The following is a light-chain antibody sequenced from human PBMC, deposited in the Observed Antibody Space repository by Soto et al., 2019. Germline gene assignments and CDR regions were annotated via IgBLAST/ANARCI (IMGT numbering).Light chain of an antibody. V-gene: IGKV1-39*01. CDR3: QQSYNTPFT. Sequence: DIQMTQSPSSLSASVGDRVTITCRASQSISSYLNWYQQKPGKAPKLLIYAASSLQSGVPSRFSGSGSGTDFTLTISSLQPEDFATHYCQQSYNTPFTFGPGTKVDIK. CDR1: QSISSY. CDR2: AAS. J-gene: IGKJ3*01.